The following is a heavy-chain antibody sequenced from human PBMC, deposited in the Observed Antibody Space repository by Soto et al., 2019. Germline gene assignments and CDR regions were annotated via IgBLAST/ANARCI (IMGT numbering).Heavy chain of an antibody. D-gene: IGHD2-15*01. V-gene: IGHV3-9*01. CDR3: AKESGYCSGGSCYADAFDI. CDR1: GFTFDDYA. CDR2: ISWNSGSI. J-gene: IGHJ3*02. Sequence: GGSLRLSCAASGFTFDDYAMHWVRQAPGKGLEWVSGISWNSGSIGYADSVKGRFTISRDNAKNSLYLQMNSLRAEDTALYYCAKESGYCSGGSCYADAFDIWGQGTMVTVSS.